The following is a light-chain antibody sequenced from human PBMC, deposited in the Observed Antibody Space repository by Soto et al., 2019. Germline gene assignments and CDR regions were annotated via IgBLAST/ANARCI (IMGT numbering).Light chain of an antibody. CDR2: LESTGSY. CDR1: SGHSNHI. Sequence: QPVLTQSSSASASLGSSVKLTCTLNSGHSNHIIAWHQQQPGKAPRYLMKLESTGSYKKGSGVPDRFSGSSSGAHRYLTISNLQFEEEADYYCETWDSNTWVFGGGTKLTVL. J-gene: IGLJ3*02. V-gene: IGLV4-60*02. CDR3: ETWDSNTWV.